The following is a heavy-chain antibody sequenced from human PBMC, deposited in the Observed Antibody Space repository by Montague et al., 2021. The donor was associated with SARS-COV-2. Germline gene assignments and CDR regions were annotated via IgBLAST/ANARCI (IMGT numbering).Heavy chain of an antibody. CDR3: ARDRGRSWWV. D-gene: IGHD6-13*01. J-gene: IGHJ4*02. V-gene: IGHV3-48*01. CDR2: ISDSGSAT. CDR1: GFAFNSYG. Sequence: SLRLSCAASGFAFNSYGMIWIRQAPGKGLEWVSAISDSGSATHYIDSVRGRFTISRDNSENALYLQMDNLRVEDTAMYYCARDRGRSWWVWGQGTLVTVSS.